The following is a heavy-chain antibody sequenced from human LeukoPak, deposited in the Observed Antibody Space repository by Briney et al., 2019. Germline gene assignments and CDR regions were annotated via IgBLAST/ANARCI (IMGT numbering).Heavy chain of an antibody. CDR1: GGSVTSDSYY. Sequence: ASETLSLTCTVSGGSVTSDSYYWGWIRQSPGKGLEWIGSVFYGGTNFYNPSLKSRVTMSVDTSKNQFSLKLSSVTATDTAVYYCARPRGSKPLDAFDIWGQGTMVSVSS. CDR3: ARPRGSKPLDAFDI. D-gene: IGHD5-24*01. J-gene: IGHJ3*02. V-gene: IGHV4-39*01. CDR2: VFYGGTN.